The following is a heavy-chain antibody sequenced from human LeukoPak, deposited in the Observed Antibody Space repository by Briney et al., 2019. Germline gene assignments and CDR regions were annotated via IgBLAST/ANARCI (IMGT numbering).Heavy chain of an antibody. D-gene: IGHD2-2*01. Sequence: GGSLRLSCAASGFTFSSYSMNWVRQAPGKGLEWVSSISSSSSYIYYADSVKGRFTISRDNAKNSLYLQMNSLRAEDTAVYYWARDRSTPDAFDIWGQGKMVTVSS. CDR3: ARDRSTPDAFDI. CDR2: ISSSSSYI. J-gene: IGHJ3*02. V-gene: IGHV3-21*01. CDR1: GFTFSSYS.